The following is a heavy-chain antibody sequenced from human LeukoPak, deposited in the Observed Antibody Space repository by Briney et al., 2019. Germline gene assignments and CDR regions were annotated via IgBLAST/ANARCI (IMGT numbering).Heavy chain of an antibody. CDR3: ANFQWLRYFAF. CDR2: ISSSGNIK. J-gene: IGHJ4*02. V-gene: IGHV3-11*01. D-gene: IGHD5-12*01. Sequence: PGGSLRLSCAASEFSVGSNYMSWIRQAPGKGLEWLSYISSSGNIKYYTDSVKGRFTISRDNAKNSLYLQMNSLRAEDTAVYYCANFQWLRYFAFWGQGTLVTVSS. CDR1: EFSVGSNY.